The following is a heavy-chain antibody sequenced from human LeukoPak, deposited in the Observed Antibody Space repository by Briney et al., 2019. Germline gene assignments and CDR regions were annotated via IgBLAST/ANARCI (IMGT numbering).Heavy chain of an antibody. D-gene: IGHD3-22*01. Sequence: ASVKVSCKASGYTFTGYYMHWVRQAPGQGLEWMGWINPNSGGTNYAQKFQGRVTMTRDTSISTAYMELSRLRSDDTAVYYCARDPQRNYDSSGYDYYFDYWGQGALVTVSS. J-gene: IGHJ4*02. CDR1: GYTFTGYY. CDR2: INPNSGGT. CDR3: ARDPQRNYDSSGYDYYFDY. V-gene: IGHV1-2*02.